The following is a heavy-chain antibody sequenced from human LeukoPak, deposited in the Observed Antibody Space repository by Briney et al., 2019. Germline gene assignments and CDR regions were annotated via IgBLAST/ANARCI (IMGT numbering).Heavy chain of an antibody. CDR2: FDPEDGET. V-gene: IGHV1-24*01. J-gene: IGHJ4*02. CDR3: ATYPYGSGSYLPDY. CDR1: GYTFTSYY. Sequence: ASVKVSCKASGYTFTSYYMHWVRQAPGKGLEWMGGFDPEDGETIYAQKFQGRVTMTEDTSTDTAYMELSSLRSEDTAVYYCATYPYGSGSYLPDYWGQGTLVTVSS. D-gene: IGHD3-10*01.